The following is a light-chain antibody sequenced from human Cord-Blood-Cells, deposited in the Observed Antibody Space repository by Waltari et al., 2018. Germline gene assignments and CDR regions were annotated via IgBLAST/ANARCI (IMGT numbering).Light chain of an antibody. Sequence: QSALTQPASVSGSPGQSITISCTGTNSDVGGYNYVSWYQQHPGKAPKLMIYEVSNRPSGVSNRVSGSKSGNTASLTISGLQAEDEADYYCSAYTSSSTYVFGTGTKVTVL. J-gene: IGLJ1*01. V-gene: IGLV2-14*01. CDR1: NSDVGGYNY. CDR3: SAYTSSSTYV. CDR2: EVS.